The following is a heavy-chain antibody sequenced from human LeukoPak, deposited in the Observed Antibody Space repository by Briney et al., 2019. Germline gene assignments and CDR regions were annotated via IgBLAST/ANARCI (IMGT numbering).Heavy chain of an antibody. CDR1: GFTFNTYA. Sequence: GGSLRLSCAASGFTFNTYAMSWVRQAPGKGLEWVSAISGSGNSPYYADAVKGRFTISKDNSKNTLYLQMNSLRAEDTAVYYCAKMVPSSGRPREGFDYWGQGTLVTVSS. J-gene: IGHJ4*02. CDR2: ISGSGNSP. CDR3: AKMVPSSGRPREGFDY. V-gene: IGHV3-23*01. D-gene: IGHD1-26*01.